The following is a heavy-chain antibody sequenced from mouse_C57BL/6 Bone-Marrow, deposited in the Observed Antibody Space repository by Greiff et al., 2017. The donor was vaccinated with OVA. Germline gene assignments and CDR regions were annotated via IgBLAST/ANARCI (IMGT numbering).Heavy chain of an antibody. V-gene: IGHV1-85*01. Sequence: VQLQQSGPELVKPGASVKLSCKASGYTFTSYDINWVKQRPGQGLEWIGWIYPRDGSTKYNEKFKGKATLTVDTSSSTAYMELHSLTSEDSAVYFCARAACRGGFAYWGQWTLVTVSA. CDR1: GYTFTSYD. CDR3: ARAACRGGFAY. CDR2: IYPRDGST. J-gene: IGHJ3*01.